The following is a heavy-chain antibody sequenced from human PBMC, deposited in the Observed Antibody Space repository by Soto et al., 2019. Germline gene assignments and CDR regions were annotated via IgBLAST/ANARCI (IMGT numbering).Heavy chain of an antibody. V-gene: IGHV2-5*02. CDR1: GLSLRTTGVG. D-gene: IGHD2-21*02. CDR2: LYWDDDK. J-gene: IGHJ6*02. Sequence: QVTLKESGPTLVKPTQTLTLTCTVSGLSLRTTGVGVGWVRQPPGKALEWLALLYWDDDKRYSPSLRSRLTIAQDISEKQLFLTMTKMDTVDTATYYCVQSRCGGDCLEIYSSHAYNGLDVWGQGTTVTVSS. CDR3: VQSRCGGDCLEIYSSHAYNGLDV.